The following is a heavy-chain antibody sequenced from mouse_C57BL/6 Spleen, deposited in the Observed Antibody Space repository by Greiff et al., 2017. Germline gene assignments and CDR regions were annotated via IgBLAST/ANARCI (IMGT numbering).Heavy chain of an antibody. CDR3: SRGRGDYYYDWYFDV. D-gene: IGHD1-1*01. V-gene: IGHV1-53*01. CDR1: GYTFNSYW. CDR2: ITPSHGGT. J-gene: IGHJ1*03. Sequence: QVQLQQPGTELVKPGASVKLSCKASGYTFNSYWMHWVKQRTGQGLEWIGNITPSHGGTNYNEKFKSKATLTVDKSSSTAYMQLSSLTSEDSSVYYCSRGRGDYYYDWYFDVWGTGTTVTVSS.